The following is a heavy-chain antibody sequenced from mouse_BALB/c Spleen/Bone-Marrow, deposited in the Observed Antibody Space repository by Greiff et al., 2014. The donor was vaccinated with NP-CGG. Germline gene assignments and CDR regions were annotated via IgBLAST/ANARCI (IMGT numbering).Heavy chain of an antibody. CDR1: GYAFTNYL. V-gene: IGHV1-54*01. Sequence: VQLQQSGAELVRPGTLVKVSCKASGYAFTNYLIEWVKQRPGQGLEWIGVINPGSGSSNYNENFKGKATLTADRSSSTAYMLLNSLTSDDSAVYFCARSRGYDVGPFAFWGQGTLVTVSA. J-gene: IGHJ3*01. CDR3: ARSRGYDVGPFAF. CDR2: INPGSGSS. D-gene: IGHD2-2*01.